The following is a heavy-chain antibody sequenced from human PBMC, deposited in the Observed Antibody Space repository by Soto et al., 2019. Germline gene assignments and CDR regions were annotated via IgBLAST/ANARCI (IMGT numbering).Heavy chain of an antibody. J-gene: IGHJ4*01. D-gene: IGHD3-9*01. CDR2: ISYDGSNK. Sequence: GGSLRLSCAASGFTFSSYAMHWVRQAPGKGLEWVAVISYDGSNKYYADSVKGRFTISRDNSKNTLYLQMNSLRAEDTAVYYCAKDDDILTGYAIDYWGHGTLVTVSS. CDR3: AKDDDILTGYAIDY. V-gene: IGHV3-30-3*01. CDR1: GFTFSSYA.